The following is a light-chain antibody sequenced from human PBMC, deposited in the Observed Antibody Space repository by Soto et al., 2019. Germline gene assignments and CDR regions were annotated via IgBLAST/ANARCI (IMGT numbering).Light chain of an antibody. Sequence: EIVMTQSPATLSVSPGERATLSCRASQSVSSNLAWYQQKPGQAPRLLIYGASTWATGIPARFSGSGSGTEITLTISSLQSEDFAVYYCQQYNNWWTFGQGTKVDIK. CDR3: QQYNNWWT. V-gene: IGKV3-15*01. CDR2: GAS. J-gene: IGKJ1*01. CDR1: QSVSSN.